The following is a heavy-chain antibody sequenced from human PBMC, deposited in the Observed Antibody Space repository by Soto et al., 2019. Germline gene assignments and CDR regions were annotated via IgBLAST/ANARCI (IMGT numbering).Heavy chain of an antibody. CDR3: AGTLVSKSYSSSGWYFDL. D-gene: IGHD6-6*01. CDR2: INHSGST. CDR1: GGSFSGYY. Sequence: QVQLQQWGAGLLKPSETLSLTCAVYGGSFSGYYWSWIRQPPGKGLEWIGEINHSGSTNYNPSLKRRVTDSVDTSKNQFSRMLSSVTAADTAVYYCAGTLVSKSYSSSGWYFDLWGRGTLVTVSS. V-gene: IGHV4-34*01. J-gene: IGHJ2*01.